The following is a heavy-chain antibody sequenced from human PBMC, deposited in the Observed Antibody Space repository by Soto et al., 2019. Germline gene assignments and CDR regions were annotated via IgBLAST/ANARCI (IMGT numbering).Heavy chain of an antibody. V-gene: IGHV4-39*01. Sequence: SETLSLTCTVSGGSISSSSYYWGWIRQPPGKGLEWIGSIYYSGSTYHNPSLKSRVTISVETSKNQFSLKLSSVTAADTAVYYCARRITIFGVVIISWFDPWGQGTLVTVSS. J-gene: IGHJ5*02. D-gene: IGHD3-3*01. CDR1: GGSISSSSYY. CDR2: IYYSGST. CDR3: ARRITIFGVVIISWFDP.